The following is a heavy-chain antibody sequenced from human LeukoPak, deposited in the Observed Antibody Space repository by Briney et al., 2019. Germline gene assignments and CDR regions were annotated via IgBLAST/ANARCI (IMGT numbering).Heavy chain of an antibody. Sequence: SLRLSCATSGFTFDDYAMHWVRQAPGNGLEWVSSISWNSGSIGYADSVKGRFTISRDNAKNSLYLQMNSLTSEDTALHYCSKGNNWNDGIFDYWGQGTLVTVSS. D-gene: IGHD1-1*01. CDR3: SKGNNWNDGIFDY. CDR2: ISWNSGSI. V-gene: IGHV3-9*01. CDR1: GFTFDDYA. J-gene: IGHJ4*02.